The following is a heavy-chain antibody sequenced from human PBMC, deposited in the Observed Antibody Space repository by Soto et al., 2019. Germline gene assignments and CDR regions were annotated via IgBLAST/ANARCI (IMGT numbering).Heavy chain of an antibody. CDR2: VFHTGGT. J-gene: IGHJ4*02. CDR3: ARVFSSGSGWMYYFDF. CDR1: SDSIAGENW. D-gene: IGHD6-19*01. Sequence: QVQLQESGPGLVKPSETLSLTCTVSSDSIAGENWWSWVRQPPGLGLEWIGEVFHTGGTNYNPSLKSRVTMEVDKSKSQFSLKLISATAADTAVYYCARVFSSGSGWMYYFDFWGQGALGSVSS. V-gene: IGHV4-4*02.